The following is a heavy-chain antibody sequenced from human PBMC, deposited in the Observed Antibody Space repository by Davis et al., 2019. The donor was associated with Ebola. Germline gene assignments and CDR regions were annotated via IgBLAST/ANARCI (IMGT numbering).Heavy chain of an antibody. J-gene: IGHJ6*04. V-gene: IGHV3-30*02. CDR3: ARVVVVPAAMRGYYYYYGMDV. D-gene: IGHD2-2*01. CDR2: IRNDGRRE. Sequence: GESLKISCAASGLTFSNNGMHWVRQAPGKGLEWVAFIRNDGRREYNGDSVKGRFTISRDNSKNTLYLQMNSLRVEDTAVYYCARVVVVPAAMRGYYYYYGMDVWGKGTTVTVSS. CDR1: GLTFSNNG.